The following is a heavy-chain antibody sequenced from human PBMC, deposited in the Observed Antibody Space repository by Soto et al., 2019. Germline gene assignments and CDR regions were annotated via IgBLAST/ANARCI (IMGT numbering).Heavy chain of an antibody. CDR2: INRDGDEE. CDR1: GFTFSDYW. V-gene: IGHV3-7*03. CDR3: ARDLRGGYNSFDY. J-gene: IGHJ4*02. D-gene: IGHD5-12*01. Sequence: EVQLVESGGDLVQPGGSLRLSCAASGFTFSDYWMTWVRQAPGQGLEWVANINRDGDEENYVHSVKGRFTISRDNAKNSLSLHLSSPRADDTAVYYCARDLRGGYNSFDYWGQGALVTVSS.